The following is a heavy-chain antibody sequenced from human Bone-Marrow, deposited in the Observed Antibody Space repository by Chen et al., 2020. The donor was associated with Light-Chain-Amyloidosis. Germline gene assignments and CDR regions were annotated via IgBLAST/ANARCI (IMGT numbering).Heavy chain of an antibody. J-gene: IGHJ4*02. CDR3: ARDSGESAADDY. CDR2: IGGLTTAI. CDR1: GFTFNTYS. D-gene: IGHD6-13*01. V-gene: IGHV3-48*04. Sequence: EVQLVESGGDLVRPGGSLRLPCAASGFTFNTYSMNWVRQAPGKGLEWISYIGGLTTAIFYAGSVRVRFTISRDNAKNLVYLQMDSLRVEDTAVYYCARDSGESAADDYWGQGTLVTVSS.